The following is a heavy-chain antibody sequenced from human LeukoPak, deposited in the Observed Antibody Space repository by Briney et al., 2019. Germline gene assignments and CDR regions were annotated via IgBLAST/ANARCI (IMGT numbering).Heavy chain of an antibody. V-gene: IGHV1-2*04. CDR3: ARGRGVITTGFDY. CDR1: GYTFTSYA. D-gene: IGHD3-22*01. CDR2: INPNSGGT. Sequence: ASVKVSCKASGYTFTSYAMHWVRQAPGQRLEWMGWINPNSGGTNYAQKFQGWVTMTRDTSISTAYMELSRLRSDDTAVYYCARGRGVITTGFDYWGQGTLVTVSS. J-gene: IGHJ4*02.